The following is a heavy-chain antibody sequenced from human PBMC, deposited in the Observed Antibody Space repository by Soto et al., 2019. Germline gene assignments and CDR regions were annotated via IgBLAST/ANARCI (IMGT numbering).Heavy chain of an antibody. CDR3: ARDPPYSSSARRNVAATHNFDY. Sequence: GASVKVSCKASGGTFSSYTISWVRQAPGQGLEWMGRIIPILGIANYAQKFQGRVTIAADKSTSTAYMELSSLRSEDTAVYYCARDPPYSSSARRNVAATHNFDYWGQGTLVTVSS. CDR2: IIPILGIA. J-gene: IGHJ4*02. D-gene: IGHD2-15*01. CDR1: GGTFSSYT. V-gene: IGHV1-69*04.